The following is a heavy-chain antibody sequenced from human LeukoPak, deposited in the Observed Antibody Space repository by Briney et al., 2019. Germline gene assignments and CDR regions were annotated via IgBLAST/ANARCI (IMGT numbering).Heavy chain of an antibody. CDR1: GFTFSSYN. D-gene: IGHD1-26*01. V-gene: IGHV3-21*01. CDR3: VRAEVGTTLKYYYYYMDV. Sequence: PGGSLRLSCAASGFTFSSYNMNWVRQAPGKGLEWVSFISTSSSYIYYADSVKGRFTISRDNARNSLYLQMNSLRVEDTAVYYCVRAEVGTTLKYYYYYMDVWGKGTTVTVSS. J-gene: IGHJ6*03. CDR2: ISTSSSYI.